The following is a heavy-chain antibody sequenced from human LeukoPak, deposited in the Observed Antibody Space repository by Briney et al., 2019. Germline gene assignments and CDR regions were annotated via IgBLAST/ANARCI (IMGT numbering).Heavy chain of an antibody. CDR1: GFTVKTNS. Sequence: GGSLRLSCVASGFTVKTNSMSWVRQAPGKGLEWVSVIYTGGSTYYADSVNGRFTISRDNSKNTLYLQMTSLTAEDTAVYYCASAREYCISSQCYDYFQHWGQGTLVSVSS. CDR2: IYTGGST. CDR3: ASAREYCISSQCYDYFQH. J-gene: IGHJ1*01. D-gene: IGHD2-2*01. V-gene: IGHV3-53*01.